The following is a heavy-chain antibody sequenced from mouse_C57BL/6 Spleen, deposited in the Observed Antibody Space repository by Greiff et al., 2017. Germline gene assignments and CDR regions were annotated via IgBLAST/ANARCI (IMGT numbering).Heavy chain of an antibody. J-gene: IGHJ2*01. CDR3: ARSDSSGYGFDY. CDR1: GYTFTDYN. V-gene: IGHV1-18*01. D-gene: IGHD3-2*02. Sequence: EVQLQQSGPELVKPGASVKIPCKASGYTFTDYNMDWVKQSHGKSLEWIGDINPNNGGTIYNQKFKGKATLTVDKSSSTAYMELRSLTSEDTAVYYCARSDSSGYGFDYWGQGTTLTVSS. CDR2: INPNNGGT.